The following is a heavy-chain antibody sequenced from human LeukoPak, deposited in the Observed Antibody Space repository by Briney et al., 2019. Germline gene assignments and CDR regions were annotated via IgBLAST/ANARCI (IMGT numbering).Heavy chain of an antibody. CDR1: GYTFTGYY. J-gene: IGHJ4*02. V-gene: IGHV1-2*02. D-gene: IGHD6-19*01. CDR2: INPNSGGT. Sequence: ASVKVSCKASGYTFTGYYMHWLRQAPGQGLEWMGWINPNSGGTNYAQKFQGRVTMTRDTSISTVYMELSRLRSDDTAVYYCARYTSGWPLDYWGQGTLVTVSS. CDR3: ARYTSGWPLDY.